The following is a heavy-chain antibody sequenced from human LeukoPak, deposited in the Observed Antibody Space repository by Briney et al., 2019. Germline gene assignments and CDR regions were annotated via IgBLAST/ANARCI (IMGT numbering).Heavy chain of an antibody. V-gene: IGHV3-30*02. CDR3: AKDKSLGYCSSTSCYIGAFDI. CDR2: IRYDGSNK. CDR1: GFTFSSYG. Sequence: GGSLRLSCAASGFTFSSYGMHWVRQAPGKGLEWVAFIRYDGSNKYYADSVKGRFTISRDNSKNTLYLQMNSLRAEDTAVYYCAKDKSLGYCSSTSCYIGAFDIWGQGTMVTVSS. J-gene: IGHJ3*02. D-gene: IGHD2-2*02.